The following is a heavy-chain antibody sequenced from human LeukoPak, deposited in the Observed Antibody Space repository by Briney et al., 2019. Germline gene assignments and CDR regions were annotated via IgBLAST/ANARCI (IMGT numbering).Heavy chain of an antibody. CDR1: GYTFTSYG. CDR2: ISAYNGNT. D-gene: IGHD3-22*01. V-gene: IGHV1-18*01. Sequence: ASVKVSCKASGYTFTSYGISWVRQAPGQGLEWMGWISAYNGNTNYAQKLQGRVTMTTDTSTSTAYMELRSLRSDDTAVYYCARKDSSGYYGWYFDLWGRGTLVTVSS. J-gene: IGHJ2*01. CDR3: ARKDSSGYYGWYFDL.